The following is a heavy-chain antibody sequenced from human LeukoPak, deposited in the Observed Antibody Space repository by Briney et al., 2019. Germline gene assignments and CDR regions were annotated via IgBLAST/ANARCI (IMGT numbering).Heavy chain of an antibody. Sequence: GGSLRLSCVASGFTFGKYWMGWVRQAPGKGLEWVGRIKSKTDGGTTDYAAPVKGRFTISRGDSENTLYLHMNSLKTEDTAVYYCATEYYYDSNGIFDYWGQGTLVTVSS. V-gene: IGHV3-15*01. CDR2: IKSKTDGGTT. CDR1: GFTFGKYW. CDR3: ATEYYYDSNGIFDY. D-gene: IGHD3-22*01. J-gene: IGHJ4*02.